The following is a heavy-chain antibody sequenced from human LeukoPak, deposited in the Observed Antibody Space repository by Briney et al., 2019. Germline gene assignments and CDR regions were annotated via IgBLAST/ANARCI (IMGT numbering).Heavy chain of an antibody. Sequence: GGSLRLSCAASGFTFDDYAMPWVRQAPGKGLEWVSGISWNSGSKGYADSVKGRFTISRDNAKNSLYLQMNSLRAEDTALYYCAKGPRNYDFWSGYYFYYFDYWGQGTLVTVSS. D-gene: IGHD3-3*01. CDR2: ISWNSGSK. CDR1: GFTFDDYA. J-gene: IGHJ4*02. V-gene: IGHV3-9*01. CDR3: AKGPRNYDFWSGYYFYYFDY.